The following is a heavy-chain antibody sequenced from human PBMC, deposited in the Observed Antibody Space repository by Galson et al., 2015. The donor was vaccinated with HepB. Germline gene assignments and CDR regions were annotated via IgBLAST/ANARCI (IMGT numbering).Heavy chain of an antibody. J-gene: IGHJ6*02. CDR1: RFTFSRYW. Sequence: SLRLSCAASRFTFSRYWMHWVRQAPGKGLVWVSRINSDGGTTSYADSVKGRFTISRDNAKNTLYLQMNSLRAEDTAVYHCARAIPYGDYYYYYAMDVWGQGTTVTVSS. CDR3: ARAIPYGDYYYYYAMDV. CDR2: INSDGGTT. V-gene: IGHV3-74*01. D-gene: IGHD4-17*01.